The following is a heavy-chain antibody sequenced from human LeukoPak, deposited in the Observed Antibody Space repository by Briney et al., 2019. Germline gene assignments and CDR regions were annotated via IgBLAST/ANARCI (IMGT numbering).Heavy chain of an antibody. V-gene: IGHV4-59*12. J-gene: IGHJ4*02. CDR2: IYYSGST. Sequence: SETLSLTCSVTGGSISSYYWSWIRQPPGKGLEWIGYIYYSGSTNYNPSLRSRVTISVDTSKNQFSLKLSSVTAADTAVYYCARLSLKVLEWSPTKGKETHYFDYWGQGTLVTVSS. D-gene: IGHD3-3*01. CDR3: ARLSLKVLEWSPTKGKETHYFDY. CDR1: GGSISSYY.